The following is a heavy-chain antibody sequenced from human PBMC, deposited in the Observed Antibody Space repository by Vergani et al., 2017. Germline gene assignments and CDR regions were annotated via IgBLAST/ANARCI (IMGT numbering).Heavy chain of an antibody. J-gene: IGHJ3*01. V-gene: IGHV3-9*01. CDR2: ISWNSGAV. D-gene: IGHD5-12*01. CDR3: PKGRVYYHDSAGHGYDPYTGFDL. CDR1: GISFWRYG. Sequence: EVDLVESGGGLAQPGGSLRLSCEASGISFWRYGMHWVRQGPGKVLEWVSGISWNSGAVDYGDSVRGRFTISRDNAKHSLFLELNSVRFEDTAVYFCPKGRVYYHDSAGHGYDPYTGFDLWGQGTLVTVSS.